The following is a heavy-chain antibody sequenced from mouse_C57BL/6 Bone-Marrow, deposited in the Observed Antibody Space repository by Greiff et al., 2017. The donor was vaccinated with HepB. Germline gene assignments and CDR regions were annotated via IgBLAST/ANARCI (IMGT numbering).Heavy chain of an antibody. CDR3: ARPIYYGYEGYFDY. CDR2: ISSGGSYT. V-gene: IGHV5-6*01. Sequence: EVQGVESGGDLVKPGGSLKLSCAASGFTFSSYGMSWVRQTPDKRLEWVATISSGGSYTYYPDSVKGRFTISRDNAKNTLYLQMSSLKSEDTAMYYCARPIYYGYEGYFDYWGQGTTLTVSS. J-gene: IGHJ2*01. D-gene: IGHD2-2*01. CDR1: GFTFSSYG.